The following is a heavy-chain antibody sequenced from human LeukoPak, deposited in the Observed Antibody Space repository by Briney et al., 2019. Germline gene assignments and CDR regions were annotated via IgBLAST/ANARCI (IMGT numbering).Heavy chain of an antibody. J-gene: IGHJ3*02. V-gene: IGHV3-15*01. CDR2: IKSKTDGGTT. CDR3: TTDNDRYYQAAFDI. D-gene: IGHD2-2*01. CDR1: GFTFSNAW. Sequence: GGSLRLSCAASGFTFSNAWMSWVRQAPGKGLEWVGRIKSKTDGGTTDYAAPVKGRFTISRDDSKNTLYLQMNSLKTEDTAVYYCTTDNDRYYQAAFDIWGQGTMVTVSS.